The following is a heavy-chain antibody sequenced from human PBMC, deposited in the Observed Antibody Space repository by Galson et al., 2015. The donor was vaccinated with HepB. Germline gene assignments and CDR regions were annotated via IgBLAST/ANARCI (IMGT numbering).Heavy chain of an antibody. CDR2: ISGSGSKI. J-gene: IGHJ4*02. D-gene: IGHD3-10*01. Sequence: SLRLSCAASGFTFSTYAMSWVRQAPGKGQEWVSGISGSGSKIWCADSVQGRFSISRDNSKNSLYLQMDSLRGEDTAIYYCVKDYGLGSFPFGDSWGQGTLVTVSS. CDR3: VKDYGLGSFPFGDS. CDR1: GFTFSTYA. V-gene: IGHV3-23*01.